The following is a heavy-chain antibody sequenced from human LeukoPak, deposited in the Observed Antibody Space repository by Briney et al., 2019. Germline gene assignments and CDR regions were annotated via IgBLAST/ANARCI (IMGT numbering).Heavy chain of an antibody. CDR3: ARDYCSSTSCYWHGMDV. CDR2: ISYDGSNK. Sequence: GGSLRLSCAASGFTFSSYWMSWVRQAPGKGLEWVAVISYDGSNKYYADSVKGRFTISRDNSKNTLYLQMNSLRAEDTAVYYCARDYCSSTSCYWHGMDVWGQGTTVTVSS. V-gene: IGHV3-30-3*01. CDR1: GFTFSSYW. D-gene: IGHD2-2*01. J-gene: IGHJ6*02.